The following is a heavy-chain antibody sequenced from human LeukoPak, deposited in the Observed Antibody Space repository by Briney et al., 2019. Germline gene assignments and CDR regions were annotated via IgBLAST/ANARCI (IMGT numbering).Heavy chain of an antibody. CDR1: GGSISSYY. V-gene: IGHV4-59*01. CDR2: IYYSGST. Sequence: SETLSLTCTVSGGSISSYYWSWIRQPPGKGLEWIGYIYYSGSTTYNPSLKSRVTISVDSSKNQFSLKLSSVTAADTAVYYCARTTEGGYTYGYFYYYYMDGWGKGTTVTISS. D-gene: IGHD5-18*01. J-gene: IGHJ6*03. CDR3: ARTTEGGYTYGYFYYYYMDG.